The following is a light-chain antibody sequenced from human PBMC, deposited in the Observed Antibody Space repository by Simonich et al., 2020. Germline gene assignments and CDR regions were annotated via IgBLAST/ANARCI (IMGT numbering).Light chain of an antibody. V-gene: IGKV4-1*01. CDR2: WAS. Sequence: DIVMTQSPDSLAVSLGERASITCKSSQSFLYSTKKKNYVAWHQQKAGQPPKLLIFWASTREAWAPDLCSGGGSATYIPLTSSGLHAEDVVVYCFQEYYSTPTFGQGTKVEIK. CDR3: QEYYSTPT. CDR1: QSFLYSTKKKNY. J-gene: IGKJ1*01.